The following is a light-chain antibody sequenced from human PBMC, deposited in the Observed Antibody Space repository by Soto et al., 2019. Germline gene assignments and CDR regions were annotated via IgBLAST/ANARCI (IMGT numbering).Light chain of an antibody. J-gene: IGLJ1*01. Sequence: QSVLTQPPSASGTPGQRVTISCSGSSSNIGSNYVYWYQQLPGTAPKLLIYRNNQRPSGVPDRFSGSKSGTSASLAITGLQAEDEADYYCQSYDNSLSGSYVFGTGTKVTVL. CDR2: RNN. CDR3: QSYDNSLSGSYV. CDR1: SSNIGSNY. V-gene: IGLV1-47*01.